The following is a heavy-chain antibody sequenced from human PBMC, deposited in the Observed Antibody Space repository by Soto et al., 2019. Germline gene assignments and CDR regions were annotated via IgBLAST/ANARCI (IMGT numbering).Heavy chain of an antibody. CDR3: AREGDYNFDYFSGMDV. V-gene: IGHV1-69*01. Sequence: QVQLVQSGTEVKKPGSSVNVSCKASGGTFGTSAINWVRQAPGQGLEWMGAIIPFFTTTDYAQKFQARVTIPADESTGTAYMELSSLTSEDTAVYYCAREGDYNFDYFSGMDVWGQGTAVIVSS. J-gene: IGHJ6*02. CDR1: GGTFGTSA. D-gene: IGHD4-17*01. CDR2: IIPFFTTT.